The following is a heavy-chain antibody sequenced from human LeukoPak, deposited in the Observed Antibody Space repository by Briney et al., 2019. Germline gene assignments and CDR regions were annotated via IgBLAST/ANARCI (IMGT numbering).Heavy chain of an antibody. D-gene: IGHD3-10*01. CDR1: GGTFSSYA. V-gene: IGHV1-69*13. CDR3: FGELYISGLGLGAFDI. Sequence: GASVKVSCKASGGTFSSYAISWVRQAPGQGLEWMGGIIPIFGTANYAQKFQGRVTITADESTSTAYMELSSLRSEDTAVYYCFGELYISGLGLGAFDIWGQGTMVTVSS. CDR2: IIPIFGTA. J-gene: IGHJ3*02.